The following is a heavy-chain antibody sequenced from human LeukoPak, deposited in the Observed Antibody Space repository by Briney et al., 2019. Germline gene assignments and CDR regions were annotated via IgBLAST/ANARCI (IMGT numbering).Heavy chain of an antibody. J-gene: IGHJ4*02. Sequence: SETLSLTCTVSGGSISSGDYYWSWIRQPPGKGLEWIGYIYYSGSAYYNPSLKSRVTISVDTSKNRFSLKLSSVTAADTAVYYCARAGQGSGWYGAFDYWGQGTLVTVSS. D-gene: IGHD6-19*01. V-gene: IGHV4-30-4*01. CDR3: ARAGQGSGWYGAFDY. CDR1: GGSISSGDYY. CDR2: IYYSGSA.